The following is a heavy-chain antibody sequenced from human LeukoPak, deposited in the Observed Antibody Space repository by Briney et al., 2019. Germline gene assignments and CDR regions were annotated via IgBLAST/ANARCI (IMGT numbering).Heavy chain of an antibody. V-gene: IGHV4-39*01. J-gene: IGHJ4*02. CDR2: IYYSGST. D-gene: IGHD2-2*01. CDR1: GGSISSSSYY. CDR3: ARGDCSSTSCHGDDY. Sequence: SETLSLTCTVSGGSISSSSYYWGWIRQPPGKGLEWIGSIYYSGSTYYNPSLKSRVTISVDTSKNQFSLKLSSVTAADTAVYYCARGDCSSTSCHGDDYWGQGTLVTVSS.